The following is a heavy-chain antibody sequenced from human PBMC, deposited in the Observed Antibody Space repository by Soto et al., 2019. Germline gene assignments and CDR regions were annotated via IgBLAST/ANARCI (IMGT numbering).Heavy chain of an antibody. CDR1: GFTFSSYW. CDR2: IKQDGSEK. V-gene: IGHV3-7*03. Sequence: GGSLRLSCSASGFTFSSYWMSWFRQAPGKGLEWVANIKQDGSEKYYVDSVKGRFTISRDNAKNSLHLQMNSLRAEDTAVYYCARDYYDSSGYYGVGYYFDYWGQGTLVTVSS. D-gene: IGHD3-22*01. J-gene: IGHJ4*02. CDR3: ARDYYDSSGYYGVGYYFDY.